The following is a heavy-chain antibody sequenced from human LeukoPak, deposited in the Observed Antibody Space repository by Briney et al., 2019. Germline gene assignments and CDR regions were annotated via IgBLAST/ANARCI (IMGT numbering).Heavy chain of an antibody. CDR2: TYYRSTVYN. J-gene: IGHJ5*02. CDR1: GDSVSSNSVT. D-gene: IGHD2-2*01. Sequence: KTSQTLSLTCAISGDSVSSNSVTWNWIRQSPSRGLEWLGRTYYRSTVYNDYAVSVRGRIPVNPDTSKNQFSLHLNSVTPEDTAVYYCARRLTQYDCFDPWGQGILVTVSS. CDR3: ARRLTQYDCFDP. V-gene: IGHV6-1*01.